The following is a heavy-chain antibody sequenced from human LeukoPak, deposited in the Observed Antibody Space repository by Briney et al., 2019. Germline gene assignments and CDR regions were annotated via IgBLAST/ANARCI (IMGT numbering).Heavy chain of an antibody. CDR1: GFTFSSYG. Sequence: GGSLRLSCAASGFTFSSYGMHWVRQAPGKGLEWVAFIRYDGSNKYYADSVKGRFSISRDNSKNTLYLQMNSLRAEDTAVYYCAKEGSSGWYGGGYYYYYYMDVWGKGTTVTISS. CDR3: AKEGSSGWYGGGYYYYYYMDV. J-gene: IGHJ6*03. CDR2: IRYDGSNK. V-gene: IGHV3-30*02. D-gene: IGHD6-19*01.